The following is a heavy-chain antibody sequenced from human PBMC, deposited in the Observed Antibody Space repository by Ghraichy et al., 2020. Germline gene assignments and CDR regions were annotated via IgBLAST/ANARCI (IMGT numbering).Heavy chain of an antibody. CDR2: ISRSSDAM. V-gene: IGHV3-48*02. D-gene: IGHD3-10*01. CDR1: GFIFSSHS. Sequence: GALRLSCAASGFIFSSHSMNWVRQAPGKGLEWVSYISRSSDAMYYADSVKGRFTISRDNAKNSLYLQMDSLRDEDTAVYYCARDGSMRWDCWGQGALVTVSS. J-gene: IGHJ4*02. CDR3: ARDGSMRWDC.